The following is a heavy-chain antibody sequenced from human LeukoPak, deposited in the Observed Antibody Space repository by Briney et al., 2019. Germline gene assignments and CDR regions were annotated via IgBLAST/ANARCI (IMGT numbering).Heavy chain of an antibody. J-gene: IGHJ4*02. V-gene: IGHV4-61*02. CDR3: ARTPGRFGELFDY. CDR2: IYTSGST. Sequence: PSETLSLTCTVSGGSISSGSYYWSWIRQPAGKGLEWIGRIYTSGSTNYNPSLKSRVTISVDTSKNQFSLKLSSVTAADTAVYYCARTPGRFGELFDYWGQGTLVTVSS. D-gene: IGHD3-10*01. CDR1: GGSISSGSYY.